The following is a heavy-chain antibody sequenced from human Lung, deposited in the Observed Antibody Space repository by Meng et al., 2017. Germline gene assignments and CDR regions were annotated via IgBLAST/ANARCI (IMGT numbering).Heavy chain of an antibody. CDR3: ATEYCGSTSCYVDF. CDR2: IIPVLGIA. CDR1: GGTFTTYT. Sequence: QVKLVQSGAGVKKPGSSVKVSCKASGGTFTTYTFNGVRQSPGHGLDWMGQIIPVLGIANYAQKFQGRVTITADKSTSTAYMELSSLTHDDTAIYFCATEYCGSTSCYVDFWGQGALVTVSS. J-gene: IGHJ4*02. V-gene: IGHV1-69*10. D-gene: IGHD2-2*01.